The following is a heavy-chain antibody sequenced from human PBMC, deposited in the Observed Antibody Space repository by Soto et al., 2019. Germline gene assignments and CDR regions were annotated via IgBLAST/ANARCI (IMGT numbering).Heavy chain of an antibody. J-gene: IGHJ6*02. V-gene: IGHV1-18*01. CDR2: INSRNQST. CDR1: GYIFNDYG. Sequence: QLQLVQSGTEVRKPGASVKVTCKASGYIFNDYGVSWVRQAPGQGFEWLGWINSRNQSTEVAQRFKDRVIMTTDSATTTAYMELRGLKSDDTATYDCARDRGITRFPDYYYAVDAWGQGTTVIVSS. D-gene: IGHD3-16*01. CDR3: ARDRGITRFPDYYYAVDA.